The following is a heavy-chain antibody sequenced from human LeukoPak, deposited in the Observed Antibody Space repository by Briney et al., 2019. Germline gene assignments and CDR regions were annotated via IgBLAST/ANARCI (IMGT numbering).Heavy chain of an antibody. CDR1: GFTFSSYA. Sequence: GGSLRLSCAASGFTFSSYAMSWVRQAPGKGLEWVSAISGSGGSTYYADSVKGRFTISRDNSKNTLYLQMNSLRAEDTAVYYCAKGPYDFWSGYYKSGFDYWGQGTLVTVSS. CDR3: AKGPYDFWSGYYKSGFDY. J-gene: IGHJ4*02. V-gene: IGHV3-23*01. D-gene: IGHD3-3*01. CDR2: ISGSGGST.